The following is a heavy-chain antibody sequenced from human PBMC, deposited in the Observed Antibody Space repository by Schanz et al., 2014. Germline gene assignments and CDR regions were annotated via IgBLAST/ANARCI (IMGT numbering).Heavy chain of an antibody. J-gene: IGHJ4*02. CDR1: GYTFVSYS. D-gene: IGHD2-2*01. CDR3: TRAPTAYCSDTSCIGTPFDY. CDR2: INPSGGGT. Sequence: QVQLVQSGAEVKKPGASVKVSCKASGYTFVSYSMHWVRQAPGQGLEWMGIINPSGGGTSYALRYHDRVTVTGATSRSTVNKELSSLRSEDTAVYYCTRAPTAYCSDTSCIGTPFDYWGQGTLVTVSS. V-gene: IGHV1-46*03.